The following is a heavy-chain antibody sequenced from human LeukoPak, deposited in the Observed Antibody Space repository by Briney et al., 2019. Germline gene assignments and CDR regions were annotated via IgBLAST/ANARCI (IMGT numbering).Heavy chain of an antibody. D-gene: IGHD3-22*01. J-gene: IGHJ4*02. CDR2: IKQDGSEK. V-gene: IGHV3-7*01. Sequence: GGSLRLSCAASGFTFSSYWMSWVRQAPGKGLEWVANIKQDGSEKYYVDSVKGRFTISRDNAKNSLYLQMNSLRAEDTAVYYCARDYYDSSGYYFFDYWGQGTLVTVSS. CDR3: ARDYYDSSGYYFFDY. CDR1: GFTFSSYW.